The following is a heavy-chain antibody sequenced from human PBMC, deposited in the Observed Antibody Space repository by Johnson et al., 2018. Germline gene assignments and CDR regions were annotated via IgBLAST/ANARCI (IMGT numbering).Heavy chain of an antibody. CDR1: GFNFTRYN. Sequence: ESGGGLVKPGGSPRLSCAASGFNFTRYNMNWARQAPGKGLEWVSSISSRGNYIYNADSEKGRFTISRENAKNSLSLQMNSLGAEDTAVYYCALSPVEYCGGDCPGAFDIWGQGTMVTVSS. CDR3: ALSPVEYCGGDCPGAFDI. CDR2: ISSRGNYI. J-gene: IGHJ3*02. V-gene: IGHV3-21*01. D-gene: IGHD2-21*02.